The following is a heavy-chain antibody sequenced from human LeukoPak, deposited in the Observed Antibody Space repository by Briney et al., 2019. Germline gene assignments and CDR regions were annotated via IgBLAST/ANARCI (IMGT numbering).Heavy chain of an antibody. CDR1: GSSYA. J-gene: IGHJ6*03. CDR2: IIPSFGRA. CDR3: ARAGRFSNYAYYYHMDV. D-gene: IGHD4-11*01. V-gene: IGHV1-69*13. Sequence: SVKVSCKVSGSSYAINWVRLAPGHGLEWMGAIIPSFGRAKYAQKFQDRVSITSDESTSTVYMELSSLRTDDTAIYYCARAGRFSNYAYYYHMDVWGRGTTVIVSS.